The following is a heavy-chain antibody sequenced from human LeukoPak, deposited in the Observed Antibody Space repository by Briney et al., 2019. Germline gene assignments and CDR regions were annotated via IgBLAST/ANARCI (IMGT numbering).Heavy chain of an antibody. J-gene: IGHJ4*02. Sequence: GGSLRLSCAASGFTFSSYWMSWVRQAPGKGLEWVANIKQDGSEKYYVDSVKGRFTISRDNAKNSLYLQMNSLRAEDTAVYYCAQDGASIRFDNWGQGTLVSVSS. CDR3: AQDGASIRFDN. CDR2: IKQDGSEK. V-gene: IGHV3-7*03. CDR1: GFTFSSYW. D-gene: IGHD3-16*01.